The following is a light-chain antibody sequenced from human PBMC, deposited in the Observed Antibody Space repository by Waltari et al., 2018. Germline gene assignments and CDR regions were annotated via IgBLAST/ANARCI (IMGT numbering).Light chain of an antibody. CDR1: NIKSKN. J-gene: IGLJ2*01. CDR2: ADR. V-gene: IGLV3-21*02. Sequence: SYVLTQPPSVSVAPGQTATITWEGDNIKSKNVNWYQQEPGRAPVVVVCADRDRPSGIPERFYGSNSGKTATLTISRVEAGDEADYYCQVWDPNSDRQVFGGGTKLTVL. CDR3: QVWDPNSDRQV.